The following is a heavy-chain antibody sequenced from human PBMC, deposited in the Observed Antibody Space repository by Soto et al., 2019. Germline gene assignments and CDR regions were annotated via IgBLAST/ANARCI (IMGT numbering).Heavy chain of an antibody. Sequence: SQTLSLTCAISVGSVSGKSAAWNWIRLSPSRGLEWLARTYYRSRWYNDYAVSVRSRITVNADTSKNQFSLQLTSVTPEDTAIYYCAGTTSHHWLYMDVWGRGTTDTVS. D-gene: IGHD1-1*01. CDR2: TYYRSRWYN. J-gene: IGHJ6*03. CDR3: AGTTSHHWLYMDV. CDR1: VGSVSGKSAA. V-gene: IGHV6-1*01.